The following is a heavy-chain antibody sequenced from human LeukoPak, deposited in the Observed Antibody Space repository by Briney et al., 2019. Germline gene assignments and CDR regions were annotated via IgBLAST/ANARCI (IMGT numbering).Heavy chain of an antibody. Sequence: PGGSLRLSCAASGFSVSTNYMAWGRQAPGKGLEWVSIMYSGGATYYVDSVKGRFTLSRDTSKNTLFLQMNSLRAEDTAVYFCARYSFQFTNGPLYHDAFDIWGQGMMVTVSS. CDR3: ARYSFQFTNGPLYHDAFDI. V-gene: IGHV3-66*01. J-gene: IGHJ3*02. CDR2: MYSGGAT. D-gene: IGHD2-2*01. CDR1: GFSVSTNY.